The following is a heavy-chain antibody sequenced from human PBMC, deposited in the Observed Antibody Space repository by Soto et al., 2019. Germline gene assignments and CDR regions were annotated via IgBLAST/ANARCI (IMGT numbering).Heavy chain of an antibody. CDR3: ASLYYDYVWRSYSYTD. CDR2: IYYSGST. J-gene: IGHJ4*02. Sequence: SETLSLTCTVSGGSISSYYWSWIRQPPGKGLEWIGYIYYSGSTNYNPSLKSRVTISVDTSKNQFSLKLRSVTAADTAVYFCASLYYDYVWRSYSYTDWGQGTLVTVSS. V-gene: IGHV4-59*08. CDR1: GGSISSYY. D-gene: IGHD3-16*02.